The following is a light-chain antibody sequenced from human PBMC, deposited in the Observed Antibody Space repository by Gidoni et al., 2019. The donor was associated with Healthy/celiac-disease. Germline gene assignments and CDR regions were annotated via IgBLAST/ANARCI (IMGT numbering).Light chain of an antibody. CDR1: QSVSSSY. CDR3: QQYGSSPGT. V-gene: IGKV3-20*01. Sequence: EIVLTQSPGTLSLSPGERATLSCRASQSVSSSYLAWYQQKPGQAPSVLIYGASSRATGIPDRFSGSGSGTDFTLTISRLEPEDFAVYYCQQYGSSPGTFGGGTKVEIK. J-gene: IGKJ4*01. CDR2: GAS.